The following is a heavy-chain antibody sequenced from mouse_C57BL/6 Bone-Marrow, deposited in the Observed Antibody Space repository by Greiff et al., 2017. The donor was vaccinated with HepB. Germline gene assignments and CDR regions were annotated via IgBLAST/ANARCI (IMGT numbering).Heavy chain of an antibody. CDR2: IDPENGDT. J-gene: IGHJ2*01. Sequence: VHVKQSGAELVRPGASVKLSCTASGFNIKDDYMHWVKQRPEQGLEWIGWIDPENGDTEYASKFQGKATITADTSSNTAYLQLSSLTSEDTAVYYCTNYGSSFDYWGQGTTLTVSS. V-gene: IGHV14-4*01. D-gene: IGHD1-1*01. CDR1: GFNIKDDY. CDR3: TNYGSSFDY.